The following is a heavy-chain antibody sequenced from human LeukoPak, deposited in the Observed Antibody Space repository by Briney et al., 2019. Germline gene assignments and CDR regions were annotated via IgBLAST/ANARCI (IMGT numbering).Heavy chain of an antibody. J-gene: IGHJ4*02. CDR1: GGSISGYY. V-gene: IGHV4-59*01. CDR3: ARGLIAAREYYFDS. D-gene: IGHD6-6*01. CDR2: IYYSGST. Sequence: SETLSLTCTVSGGSISGYYWSWIRPPPQKGLEWIAYIYYSGSTNYNPSLKSRVTISVDTSKNQFSLKLSSVTTADTAVYYCARGLIAAREYYFDSWGQGTLVTVSS.